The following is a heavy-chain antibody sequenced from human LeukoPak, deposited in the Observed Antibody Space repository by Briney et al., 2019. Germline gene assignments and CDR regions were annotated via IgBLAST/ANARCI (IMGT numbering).Heavy chain of an antibody. J-gene: IGHJ4*02. CDR1: GGSISSYY. D-gene: IGHD2-8*01. Sequence: SETLSLTCTVSGGSISSYYWTWIRQSPGMGLEWIGEITHSGSTNYNPSLTSRVTISVDTSKNHFSLELSSVTAADTAVYYCARGILVTVYAAFDYWGQGTLVTVPS. V-gene: IGHV4-34*01. CDR3: ARGILVTVYAAFDY. CDR2: ITHSGST.